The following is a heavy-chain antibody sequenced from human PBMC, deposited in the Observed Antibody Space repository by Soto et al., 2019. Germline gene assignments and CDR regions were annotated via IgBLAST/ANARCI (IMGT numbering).Heavy chain of an antibody. CDR2: ISGSGGST. CDR1: GFTFSSYA. D-gene: IGHD3-22*01. Sequence: GGSLRLSCAASGFTFSSYAMSWVRQAPGKGLEWVSAISGSGGSTYYADSVKGRFTISRDNSKNTLYLQMNSLRAVDTAVYYCAKDLGRYYDSSGYYGRPLSCFDYWGQGTLVTVSS. CDR3: AKDLGRYYDSSGYYGRPLSCFDY. J-gene: IGHJ4*02. V-gene: IGHV3-23*01.